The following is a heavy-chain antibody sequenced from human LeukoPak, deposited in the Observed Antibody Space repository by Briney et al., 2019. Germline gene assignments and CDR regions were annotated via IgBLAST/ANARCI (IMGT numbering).Heavy chain of an antibody. Sequence: ASVKVSCKVSGYTRTELSMHWVRQAPGKWLEWMGCFDPEDGETIYAQKSQGRVTMTEDTSTDTAYMELSSLRSEDTAVYYCATALFYSIVGAAGDFDYWGQGTLVTVSS. V-gene: IGHV1-24*01. CDR3: ATALFYSIVGAAGDFDY. CDR1: GYTRTELS. J-gene: IGHJ4*02. D-gene: IGHD1-26*01. CDR2: FDPEDGET.